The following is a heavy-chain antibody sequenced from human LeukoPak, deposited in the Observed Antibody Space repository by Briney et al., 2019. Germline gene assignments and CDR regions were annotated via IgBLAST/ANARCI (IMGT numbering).Heavy chain of an antibody. CDR2: IYYSGST. J-gene: IGHJ5*02. CDR1: GGSISSGGYY. Sequence: PSETLSLTCTVSGGSISSGGYYWSWIRQHPGKGLEWIGYIYYSGSTYYNPSLKSRVTISVDTSKNQFSLKLSSVTAADTAVYYCARGWWSKQGNWSDPWGQGTLVTVSS. CDR3: ARGWWSKQGNWSDP. D-gene: IGHD2-8*02. V-gene: IGHV4-31*03.